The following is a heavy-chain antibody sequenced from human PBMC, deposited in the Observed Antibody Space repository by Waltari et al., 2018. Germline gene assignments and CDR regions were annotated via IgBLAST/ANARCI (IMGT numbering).Heavy chain of an antibody. D-gene: IGHD6-19*01. Sequence: EVQLLESGGGLLQPGGSLRLSCTDSGFTFNRHAMTWVRQAPGKGLEWVSTISGSGDRTYNADSVKGRFTISRDNSQNTLYLLMDSLRADDTAVYYCMKGGWGSVVDFWGQGTLVTVSS. V-gene: IGHV3-23*01. CDR3: MKGGWGSVVDF. CDR1: GFTFNRHA. CDR2: ISGSGDRT. J-gene: IGHJ4*02.